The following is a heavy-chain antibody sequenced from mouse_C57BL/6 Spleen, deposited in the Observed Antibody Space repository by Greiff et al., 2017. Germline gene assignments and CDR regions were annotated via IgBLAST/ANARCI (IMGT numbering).Heavy chain of an antibody. CDR1: GFTFSDYY. CDR2: INYDGSST. D-gene: IGHD3-2*02. J-gene: IGHJ4*01. V-gene: IGHV5-16*01. Sequence: DVKLVESEGGLVQPGSSMKLSCTASGFTFSDYYMAWVRQVPEKGLEWVANINYDGSSTYYLDSLKSRFIISRDNAKNILYLQMSSLKSEDTATYYCARGRLFYAMDYWGQGTSVTVSS. CDR3: ARGRLFYAMDY.